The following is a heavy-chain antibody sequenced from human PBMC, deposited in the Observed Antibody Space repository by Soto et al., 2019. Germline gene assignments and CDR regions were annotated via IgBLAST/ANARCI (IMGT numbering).Heavy chain of an antibody. CDR1: GFTFNSYS. J-gene: IGHJ4*02. V-gene: IGHV3-21*01. Sequence: GGSLRLSCAASGFTFNSYSMNWVRQAPGKGLEWVSLISTSSSFAYYSDSVRGRFTISRDNAKNSVYLQMDSLRAEDTAVYYCARKGIAVTGKSPFDYWGQGALVTVSS. CDR2: ISTSSSFA. CDR3: ARKGIAVTGKSPFDY. D-gene: IGHD6-19*01.